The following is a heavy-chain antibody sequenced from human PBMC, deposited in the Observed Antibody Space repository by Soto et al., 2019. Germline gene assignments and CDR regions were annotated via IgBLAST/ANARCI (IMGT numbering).Heavy chain of an antibody. D-gene: IGHD3-10*01. J-gene: IGHJ4*02. CDR3: ARVNYGSGRYYSWYFDY. CDR2: IYHSGST. V-gene: IGHV4-38-2*01. CDR1: GYSISSGYY. Sequence: SETLSLTCAVSGYSISSGYYWGWIRQPPGKGLEWIGSIYHSGSTYYNPSLKSRVTISVDTSKNQFSLKLSSVTAADTAVYYCARVNYGSGRYYSWYFDYWGQGTQVTVSS.